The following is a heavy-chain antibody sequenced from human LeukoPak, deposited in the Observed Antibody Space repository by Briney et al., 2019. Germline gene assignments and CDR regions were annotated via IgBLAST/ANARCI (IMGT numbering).Heavy chain of an antibody. CDR3: AKHVTLATPPLDY. CDR2: ISGSGGST. Sequence: WVSAISGSGGSTYYADSVKGRFTISRDNSKNTLYLQMNTRRAEYTAVYYCAKHVTLATPPLDYWGQGTLVTVSS. J-gene: IGHJ4*02. V-gene: IGHV3-23*01. D-gene: IGHD3-16*01.